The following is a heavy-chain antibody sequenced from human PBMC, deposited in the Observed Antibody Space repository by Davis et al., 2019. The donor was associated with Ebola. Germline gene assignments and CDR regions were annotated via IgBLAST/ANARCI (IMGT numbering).Heavy chain of an antibody. CDR2: IYSGGST. CDR1: GFTVSSNY. J-gene: IGHJ6*02. V-gene: IGHV3-53*01. Sequence: GESLKISCAASGFTVSSNYMSWVRQAPGKGLEWVSVIYSGGSTYYADSVKGRFTISRGNSKNTLYLQMNSLRAEDTAVYYCARDYGDYYYGMDVWGQGTTVTVSS. CDR3: ARDYGDYYYGMDV. D-gene: IGHD4-17*01.